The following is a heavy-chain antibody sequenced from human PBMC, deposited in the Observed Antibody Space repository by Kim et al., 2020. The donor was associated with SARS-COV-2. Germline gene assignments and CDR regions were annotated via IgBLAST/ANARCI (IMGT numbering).Heavy chain of an antibody. CDR3: ARGSVYYYGSGSYNWFDP. V-gene: IGHV4-59*01. D-gene: IGHD3-10*01. Sequence: SETLSLTCTVSGGSISSYYWSWIRQPPGKGLEWIGYIYYTGSTNYNPSLKSRVTISVDTSKNQFSLKLSSVTAADTAIYYCARGSVYYYGSGSYNWFDPWGQGTLVTVSS. CDR1: GGSISSYY. CDR2: IYYTGST. J-gene: IGHJ5*02.